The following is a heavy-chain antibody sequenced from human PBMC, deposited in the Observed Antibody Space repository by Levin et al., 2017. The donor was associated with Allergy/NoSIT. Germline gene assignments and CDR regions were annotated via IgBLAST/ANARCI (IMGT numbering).Heavy chain of an antibody. Sequence: GGSLRLSCAASGFTFSSYSMNWVRQAPGKGLEWVSSISSSSSYIYYADSVKGRFTISRDNAKNSLYLQMNSLRAEDTAVYYCARDRGVRGAISFGFDYWGQGTLVTVSS. J-gene: IGHJ4*02. V-gene: IGHV3-21*01. CDR1: GFTFSSYS. CDR2: ISSSSSYI. D-gene: IGHD3-10*01. CDR3: ARDRGVRGAISFGFDY.